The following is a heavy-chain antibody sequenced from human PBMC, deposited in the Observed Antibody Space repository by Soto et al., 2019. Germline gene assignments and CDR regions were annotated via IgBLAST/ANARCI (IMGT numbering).Heavy chain of an antibody. CDR1: GFTFSSYS. J-gene: IGHJ4*02. V-gene: IGHV3-21*01. Sequence: PGGSLRLSCAASGFTFSSYSMNWVRQAPGKGLEWVSSISSSSSYIYYADSVKGRFTISRDNAKNSLYLQMNSLRAEDTAVYYCARGESGYSSSYYYFDYWGQGTLVTVSS. D-gene: IGHD6-6*01. CDR3: ARGESGYSSSYYYFDY. CDR2: ISSSSSYI.